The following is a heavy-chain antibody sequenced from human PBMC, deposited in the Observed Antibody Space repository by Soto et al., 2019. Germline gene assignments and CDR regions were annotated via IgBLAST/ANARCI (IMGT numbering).Heavy chain of an antibody. CDR3: ARSPRSSPYFDY. CDR2: IYPGDHET. CDR1: GYTFSNFW. J-gene: IGHJ4*02. Sequence: PGESLKISCQSPGYTFSNFWIGWVRQLPGKGPEWMGIIYPGDHETRYSPSFNGKVTISADRSINTAYLQWNSLEASDTAFYFCARSPRSSPYFDYWGQGALVTVSS. D-gene: IGHD6-13*01. V-gene: IGHV5-51*01.